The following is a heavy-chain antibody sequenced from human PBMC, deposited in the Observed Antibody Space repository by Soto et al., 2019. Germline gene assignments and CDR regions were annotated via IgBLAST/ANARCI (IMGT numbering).Heavy chain of an antibody. D-gene: IGHD2-21*02. CDR3: ARRCGGDCAEWFDP. V-gene: IGHV1-18*04. CDR2: ISAYNGNT. J-gene: IGHJ5*02. CDR1: GYTFTSYG. Sequence: QVQLVQSGAEVKKPGASVKVSCKASGYTFTSYGISWVRQAPGQGLEWMGWISAYNGNTNYAQKLQGRVTMTTDTSTSIAYRELRSLRADDTAVYYCARRCGGDCAEWFDPWGQGTLVTVSS.